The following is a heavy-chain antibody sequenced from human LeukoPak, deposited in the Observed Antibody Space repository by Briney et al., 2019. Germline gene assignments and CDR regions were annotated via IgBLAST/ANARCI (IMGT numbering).Heavy chain of an antibody. Sequence: PGGSLRLSCAASGFTFRSYDLHWVRQPTGKGLEWVSAIGTADDTFYPDSVKGRFTISRDDAKNSLYLQMSNLRVGDTAVYYCARSGYYHYYGLDVWGQGTTVTVSS. D-gene: IGHD6-13*01. CDR1: GFTFRSYD. V-gene: IGHV3-13*04. CDR3: ARSGYYHYYGLDV. CDR2: IGTADDT. J-gene: IGHJ6*02.